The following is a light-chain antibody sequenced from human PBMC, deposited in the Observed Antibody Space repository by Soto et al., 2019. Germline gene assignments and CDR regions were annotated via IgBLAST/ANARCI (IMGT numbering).Light chain of an antibody. Sequence: EIVLTQSPGTLSLSPGERATLSCRASQSVSSSELAWYQQKPDQAPRLLVYGASSRATGIPDRFSGRGSGTDFTLTISRMETEDFAVYYCQQYGTSPPRPFGGGTKVEIK. CDR3: QQYGTSPPRP. V-gene: IGKV3-20*01. CDR2: GAS. CDR1: QSVSSSE. J-gene: IGKJ4*01.